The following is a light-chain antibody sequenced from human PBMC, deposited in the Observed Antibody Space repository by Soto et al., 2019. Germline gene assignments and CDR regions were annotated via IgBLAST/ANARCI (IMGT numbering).Light chain of an antibody. V-gene: IGKV3-20*01. CDR1: QSRGSSF. Sequence: IVLTQSPGTLSLSPGARASLSWKTSQSRGSSFLAWYQHNPGQAPRLLIYGASSRATDIPDRFSGSGSRTDFTLTISSLEPEDLAVYYGQQYVSSPRTFGQGTKRDIK. CDR2: GAS. CDR3: QQYVSSPRT. J-gene: IGKJ1*01.